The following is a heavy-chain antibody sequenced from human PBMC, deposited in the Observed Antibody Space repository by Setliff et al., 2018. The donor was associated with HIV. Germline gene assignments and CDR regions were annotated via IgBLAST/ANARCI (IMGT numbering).Heavy chain of an antibody. CDR1: GGSISSHY. Sequence: SETLSLTCTVSGGSISSHYWSWIRQPPGKGLEWIGYLYHSGSANYNPSLKSRVTISGDTSKNQFSLKLSSVTAADTAVYYCARVSYDYASYYMDVWGKGTTVTVSS. D-gene: IGHD3-16*01. J-gene: IGHJ6*03. CDR3: ARVSYDYASYYMDV. CDR2: LYHSGSA. V-gene: IGHV4-59*11.